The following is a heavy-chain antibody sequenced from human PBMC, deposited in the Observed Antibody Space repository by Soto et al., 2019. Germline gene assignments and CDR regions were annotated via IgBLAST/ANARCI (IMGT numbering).Heavy chain of an antibody. CDR1: GGSVSSGSYY. Sequence: PSETLSLTCTVSGGSVSSGSYYWSWIRQPPGKGLEWIGYIYYSGSTNYNPSLKSRVTISVDTSKNQFSLKLSSVTAADTAVYYCARQRTSVVTQAYFDVWGPGSLVTVSS. J-gene: IGHJ4*02. CDR2: IYYSGST. CDR3: ARQRTSVVTQAYFDV. D-gene: IGHD2-21*02. V-gene: IGHV4-61*01.